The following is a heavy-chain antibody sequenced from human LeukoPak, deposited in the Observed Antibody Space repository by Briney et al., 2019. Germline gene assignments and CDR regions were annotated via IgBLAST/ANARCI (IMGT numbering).Heavy chain of an antibody. CDR3: ARAQPGWYYYDSSGYRNAFDY. D-gene: IGHD3-22*01. V-gene: IGHV1-24*01. CDR1: GYTLTELS. Sequence: ASVKVSCKVSGYTLTELSMHWVRQAPGKGLEWMGGFDPEDGETIYAQKFQGRVTITADESTSTAYMELSSLRSEDTAVYYCARAQPGWYYYDSSGYRNAFDYWGQGTLVTVSS. CDR2: FDPEDGET. J-gene: IGHJ4*02.